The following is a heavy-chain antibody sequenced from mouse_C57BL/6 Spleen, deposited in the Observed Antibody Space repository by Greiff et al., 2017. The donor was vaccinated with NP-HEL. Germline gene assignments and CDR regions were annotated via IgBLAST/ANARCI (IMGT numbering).Heavy chain of an antibody. CDR1: GYTFTSYW. Sequence: QVHVKQPGAELVKPGASVKLSCKASGYTFTSYWMHWVKQRPGQGLEWIGMIHPNSGSTNYNEKFKGKATLTVDKSSSTAYMQLSSLTSEDSAVYYCALYDYDGTWFAYWGQGTLVTVSA. J-gene: IGHJ3*01. V-gene: IGHV1-64*01. CDR2: IHPNSGST. CDR3: ALYDYDGTWFAY. D-gene: IGHD2-4*01.